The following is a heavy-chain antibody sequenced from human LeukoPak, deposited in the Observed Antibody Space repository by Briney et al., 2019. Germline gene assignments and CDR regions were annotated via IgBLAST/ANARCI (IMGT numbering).Heavy chain of an antibody. D-gene: IGHD6-6*01. CDR1: GYPFTSYG. J-gene: IGHJ4*02. V-gene: IGHV1-18*01. CDR3: ARSYSSSSNFDY. CDR2: ISAYTGNT. Sequence: ASVKVSCKASGYPFTSYGITWVRQAPGQGPEWMGWISAYTGNTNYAQKLQGRVSMTTGTSTTTAYMELRGLRADDTAVYYCARSYSSSSNFDYWGQGTLVTVSS.